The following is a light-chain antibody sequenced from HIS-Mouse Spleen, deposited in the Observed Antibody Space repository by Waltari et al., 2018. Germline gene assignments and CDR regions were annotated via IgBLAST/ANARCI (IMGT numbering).Light chain of an antibody. CDR2: CAS. J-gene: IGKJ2*01. V-gene: IGKV4-1*01. CDR3: QQYYSTPH. CDR1: QSVLYSSNNKNY. Sequence: DIVMTQSPDSLAVSLGERATINCKSSQSVLYSSNNKNYLAWYQQKPGKPPKLLIYCASTRESGVPDLFSGSGSGTDFTLTISSLQAEDVAVYYCQQYYSTPHFGQGTKLEIK.